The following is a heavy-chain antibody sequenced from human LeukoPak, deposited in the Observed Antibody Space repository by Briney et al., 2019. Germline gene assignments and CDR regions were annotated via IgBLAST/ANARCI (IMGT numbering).Heavy chain of an antibody. CDR2: ISYDGSNK. V-gene: IGHV3-30*18. J-gene: IGHJ4*02. CDR1: GFTFSSYG. CDR3: AKLYGDYGPIDY. Sequence: GGSLRLSCAASGFTFSSYGMHWVRQAPGKGLEWVAVISYDGSNKYYADSVRGRFTISRDNSKNTLYLQMNSLRAEDTAVYYCAKLYGDYGPIDYWGQGTLVTVSS. D-gene: IGHD4-17*01.